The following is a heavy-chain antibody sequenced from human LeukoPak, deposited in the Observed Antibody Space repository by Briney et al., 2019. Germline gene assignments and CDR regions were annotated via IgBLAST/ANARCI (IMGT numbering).Heavy chain of an antibody. J-gene: IGHJ3*02. CDR1: GYSISSGYY. CDR3: ARHMTTDMLDAFDI. V-gene: IGHV4-38-2*01. D-gene: IGHD3-10*02. Sequence: PSETLSLTRAVSGYSISSGYYCAWIRPFPGEGLEWVGSIFHGGSTYDHPSLQSRLTTSVDASKNYFSLTLSSVTAADTAVYHCARHMTTDMLDAFDIWGQGTMVIISS. CDR2: IFHGGST.